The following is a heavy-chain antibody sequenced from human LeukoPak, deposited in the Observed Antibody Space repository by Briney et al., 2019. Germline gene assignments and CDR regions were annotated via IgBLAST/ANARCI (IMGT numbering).Heavy chain of an antibody. CDR1: GGSFSGYY. Sequence: SETLSLTCAVYGGSFSGYYWSWIRQPPGKGLEWIGEINHSGSTNYNPSLRSRVTISVDTSKNQFSLKLSSVTAADTAVYYCARGRDYYDSSGYYLYWGQGTLVTVSS. D-gene: IGHD3-22*01. J-gene: IGHJ4*02. CDR2: INHSGST. V-gene: IGHV4-34*01. CDR3: ARGRDYYDSSGYYLY.